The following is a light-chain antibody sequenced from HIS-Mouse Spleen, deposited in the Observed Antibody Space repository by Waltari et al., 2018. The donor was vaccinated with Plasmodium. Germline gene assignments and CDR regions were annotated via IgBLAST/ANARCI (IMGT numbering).Light chain of an antibody. V-gene: IGLV1-44*01. CDR3: AAWDDSLNGVV. CDR2: SNK. CDR1: SSNIGSNT. Sequence: QSVLTQPPSASGTPGQRVTISCSGSSSNIGSNTVNWYQQLPGTAPKLLIYSNKQRPYGVPDRFAGSKSGTSASLAISGLQSEDEADYYCAAWDDSLNGVVFGGGTKLTVL. J-gene: IGLJ2*01.